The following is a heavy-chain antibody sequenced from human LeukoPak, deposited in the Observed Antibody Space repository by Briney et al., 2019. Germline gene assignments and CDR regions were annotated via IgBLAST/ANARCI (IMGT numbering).Heavy chain of an antibody. J-gene: IGHJ6*02. CDR3: ARGLVDSYGYATPLYGMDV. CDR1: GFTVSSNY. CDR2: IYSGGST. V-gene: IGHV3-53*01. Sequence: GGSLRLSCAASGFTVSSNYMSWVRQAPGKGLEWVSVIYSGGSTYYADSVKGRFTISRDNSKNTLYLQMNSLRAEDTAVYYCARGLVDSYGYATPLYGMDVWGQGTTVTVSS. D-gene: IGHD5-18*01.